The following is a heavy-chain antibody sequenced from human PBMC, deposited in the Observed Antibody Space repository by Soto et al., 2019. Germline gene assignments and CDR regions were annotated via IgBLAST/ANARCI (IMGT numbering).Heavy chain of an antibody. Sequence: SETLSLTCTVSGGSTSSDNYWSWIRQPPGKGLEWIGHIYYSGNTDYSPSLKSRLAISIDTSKNQFSLKLSSVTAADTAVYFCAREGGESSDGLYYFDSWGQGSLVTVSS. CDR2: IYYSGNT. J-gene: IGHJ4*02. CDR1: GGSTSSDNY. CDR3: AREGGESSDGLYYFDS. D-gene: IGHD3-16*01. V-gene: IGHV4-30-4*01.